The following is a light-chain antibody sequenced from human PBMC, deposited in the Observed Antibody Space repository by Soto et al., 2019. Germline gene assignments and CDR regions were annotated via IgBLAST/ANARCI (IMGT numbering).Light chain of an antibody. Sequence: DIVMTQSPLSLPVTPGEPAFISCRSNQSLLHSNGYNYLDWYLQKPGQSPQLLIYLGSNRASGVPDRISGSGSGTDFTLRIRRVEAEDFGVYYCMQRSNWPTFGQGTKVDIK. J-gene: IGKJ1*01. V-gene: IGKV2-28*01. CDR3: MQRSNWPT. CDR2: LGS. CDR1: QSLLHSNGYNY.